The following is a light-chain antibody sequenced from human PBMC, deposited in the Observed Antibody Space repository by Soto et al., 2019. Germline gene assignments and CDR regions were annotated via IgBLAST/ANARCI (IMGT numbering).Light chain of an antibody. J-gene: IGKJ5*01. CDR2: AAS. CDR3: QQYGSSPIT. V-gene: IGKV3-20*01. Sequence: EIVLTQSPGTLSLSPGERATLSCRASQSVYNNYLAWYQQKPGQAPRLLIFAASSTATGIPDRFSGSGSGTDFPLTISRLEPEDFAVYYCQQYGSSPITFGQGTRLEIK. CDR1: QSVYNNY.